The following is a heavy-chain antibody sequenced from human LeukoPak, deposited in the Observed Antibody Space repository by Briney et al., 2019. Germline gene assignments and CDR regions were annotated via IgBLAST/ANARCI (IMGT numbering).Heavy chain of an antibody. CDR2: IYHSGNT. Sequence: SETLSLTCTVSGGSISSSSYYWGWIRQPPGKGLEWIGSIYHSGNTNYNPSLKSRVTISVDTSKNQFSLKLSSVTAADTAVYYCATDNSYGSGSYYTWGQGTLVTVSS. J-gene: IGHJ4*02. V-gene: IGHV4-39*07. CDR3: ATDNSYGSGSYYT. CDR1: GGSISSSSYY. D-gene: IGHD3-10*01.